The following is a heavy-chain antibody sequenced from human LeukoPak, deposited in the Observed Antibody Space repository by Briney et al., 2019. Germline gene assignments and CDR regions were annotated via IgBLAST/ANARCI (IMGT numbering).Heavy chain of an antibody. D-gene: IGHD3-22*01. CDR3: ARDHYDSRGYYSGYMDV. V-gene: IGHV4-61*02. CDR1: GGSISSGGYF. CDR2: INTSGST. J-gene: IGHJ6*03. Sequence: SETLSLTCTVSGGSISSGGYFWSWIRQPAGKGPEWIGRINTSGSTNYNPFLKSRVTISVDTSKNQFSLKLSSVTAADTAVYYCARDHYDSRGYYSGYMDVWGKGTTVTISS.